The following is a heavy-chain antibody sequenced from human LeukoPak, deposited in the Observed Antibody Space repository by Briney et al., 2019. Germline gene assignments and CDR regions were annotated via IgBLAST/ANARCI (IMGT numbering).Heavy chain of an antibody. Sequence: GGSLRLSCAASGFTFSSYAMSWVRQAPGKGLEWVSAISGSGGSTYYADSVKGRFTISRDNSKNTPYLQMNSLRAEDTAVYYCAKRGPYCSGGNCYHYFDYWGQGTLVTVSS. CDR1: GFTFSSYA. CDR3: AKRGPYCSGGNCYHYFDY. D-gene: IGHD2-15*01. V-gene: IGHV3-23*01. J-gene: IGHJ4*02. CDR2: ISGSGGST.